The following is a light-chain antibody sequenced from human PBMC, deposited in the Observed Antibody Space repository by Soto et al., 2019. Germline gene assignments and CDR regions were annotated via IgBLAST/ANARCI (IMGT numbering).Light chain of an antibody. CDR3: QQYDSSSYT. CDR1: QSVSSSY. Sequence: EIVLTQSPGTLSLSPGERATLSCRASQSVSSSYLAWYQQKPGQAPRLLIFGASTMATDIPDRFSGSGSGTDFTLTISRLEPEDVAVYYCQQYDSSSYTFGQGTILQIK. V-gene: IGKV3-20*01. J-gene: IGKJ2*01. CDR2: GAS.